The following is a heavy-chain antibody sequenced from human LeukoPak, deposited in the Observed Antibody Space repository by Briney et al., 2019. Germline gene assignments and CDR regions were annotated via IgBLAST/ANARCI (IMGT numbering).Heavy chain of an antibody. J-gene: IGHJ3*02. CDR1: GGSISSYY. CDR2: IYYSGST. D-gene: IGHD3-10*01. V-gene: IGHV4-59*08. CDR3: ARGPLYYSGSGSYFYAFDI. Sequence: SETLSLTCTVSGGSISSYYWSWIRQPPGEGLEWIGYIYYSGSTNYNPSLKSRVIISVDTSKKQPSLKLSSVTAADTAVYYCARGPLYYSGSGSYFYAFDIWGQGTMVTVSS.